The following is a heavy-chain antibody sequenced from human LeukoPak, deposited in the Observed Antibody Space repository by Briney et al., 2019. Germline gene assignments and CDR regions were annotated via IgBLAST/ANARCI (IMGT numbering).Heavy chain of an antibody. D-gene: IGHD2-15*01. CDR3: ARAQLGYCGGGSCYPHY. J-gene: IGHJ4*02. CDR1: GYTFTGYY. Sequence: ASVKVSCKASGYTFTGYYMHWVRQAPGQGLEWMGWINPNSGGTNYAQKFQGRVTMTRDTSITTAYMELSSLRSDDTAMYYCARAQLGYCGGGSCYPHYWGQGTLVTVSS. V-gene: IGHV1-2*02. CDR2: INPNSGGT.